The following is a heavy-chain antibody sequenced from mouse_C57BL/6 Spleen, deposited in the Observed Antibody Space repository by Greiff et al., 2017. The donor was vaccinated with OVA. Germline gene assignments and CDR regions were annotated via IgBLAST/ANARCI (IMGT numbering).Heavy chain of an antibody. J-gene: IGHJ2*01. Sequence: EVQGVESGGGLVKPGGSLKLSCAASGFTFSSYAMSWVRQTPEKRLEWVATISDGGSYTYYPDNVKGRFTISRDNAKNNLYLQMSHLKSEDTAMYYCARGEGFDYWGQGTTLTVSS. CDR3: ARGEGFDY. CDR2: ISDGGSYT. CDR1: GFTFSSYA. V-gene: IGHV5-4*01.